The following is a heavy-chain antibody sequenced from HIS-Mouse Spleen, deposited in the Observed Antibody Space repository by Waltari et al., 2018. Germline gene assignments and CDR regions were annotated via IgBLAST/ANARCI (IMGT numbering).Heavy chain of an antibody. Sequence: QVQLVESGGGVVQPGRSLSLSCAASGFTFSSHGRHWARPAPGKGLEWVAVISYDGSNKYYADSVKGRFTISRDNSKNTLYLQMNSLRAEDTAVYYCAKDRRYSANWGTCLDYWGQGTLVTVSS. CDR2: ISYDGSNK. V-gene: IGHV3-30*18. J-gene: IGHJ4*02. D-gene: IGHD7-27*01. CDR1: GFTFSSHG. CDR3: AKDRRYSANWGTCLDY.